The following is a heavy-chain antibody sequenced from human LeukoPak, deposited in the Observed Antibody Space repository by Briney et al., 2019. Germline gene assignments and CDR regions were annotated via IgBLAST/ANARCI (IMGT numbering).Heavy chain of an antibody. J-gene: IGHJ4*02. CDR2: ITSRDGTT. CDR1: GFTFSTYA. Sequence: VGSLRLSCAASGFTFSTYAMSWVRQTPGKGLEWVSSITSRDGTTYYADSVKGRFTISRDNSENTLFLQMNSLRAEDTAVHYCARDRPNYYDSSGHYYRRDGDYWGQGTLVTVSS. V-gene: IGHV3-23*01. D-gene: IGHD3-22*01. CDR3: ARDRPNYYDSSGHYYRRDGDY.